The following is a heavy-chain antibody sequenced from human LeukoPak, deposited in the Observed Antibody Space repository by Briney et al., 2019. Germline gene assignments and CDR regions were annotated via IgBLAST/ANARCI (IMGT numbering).Heavy chain of an antibody. Sequence: SETLSLTCTVSSGSISSYYWSWIRQPPGKGLEWIGSIYYSGSTYYNPSLKSRVTISVDTSKNQFSLKLSSVTAADTAVYYCARLPYYGGYSRSFHYWGQGTLVTVSS. D-gene: IGHD4-23*01. V-gene: IGHV4-59*05. CDR3: ARLPYYGGYSRSFHY. CDR1: SGSISSYY. J-gene: IGHJ4*02. CDR2: IYYSGST.